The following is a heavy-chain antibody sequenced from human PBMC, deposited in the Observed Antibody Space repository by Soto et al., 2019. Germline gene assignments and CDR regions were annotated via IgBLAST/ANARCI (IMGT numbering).Heavy chain of an antibody. CDR2: IIPVLGAA. V-gene: IGHV1-69*01. CDR3: ARVAPWLVYYFVY. D-gene: IGHD6-19*01. Sequence: QVQLVQSGAEVRKPGSSVQVSCKASGGTFDNYAIVWVRQAPGQGLEWVGGIIPVLGAAIYAQKFQDKVTITADASTTTAYMGLSRLTSEDTAVYYCARVAPWLVYYFVYWGQGTLVTVSS. CDR1: GGTFDNYA. J-gene: IGHJ4*02.